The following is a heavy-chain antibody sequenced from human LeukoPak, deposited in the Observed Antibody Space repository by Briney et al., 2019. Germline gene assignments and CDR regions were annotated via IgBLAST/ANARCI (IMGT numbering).Heavy chain of an antibody. V-gene: IGHV4-59*01. J-gene: IGHJ4*02. CDR2: IYYSGST. CDR1: GGSISSYY. CDR3: ARGGSGWYPGGYYFDY. D-gene: IGHD6-19*01. Sequence: SETLSLTCTVSGGSISSYYWGWIRQPPGKGLEWLGYIYYSGSTNYNPSLKSRVTISVDTSKNQFSLKLSSVTAADTAVYYCARGGSGWYPGGYYFDYWGQGTLVTVSS.